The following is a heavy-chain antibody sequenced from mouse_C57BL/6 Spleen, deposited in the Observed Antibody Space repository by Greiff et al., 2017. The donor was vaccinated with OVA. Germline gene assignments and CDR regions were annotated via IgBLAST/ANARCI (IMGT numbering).Heavy chain of an antibody. Sequence: QVQLQQPGAELARPGASVKMSCKASGYTFTSYTMHWVKQRPGQGLEWIGYINPSSGYTKYNQKFKGKATLTADKSSSTASMQLSSLTSEDSAVYYCARYDYYEYYFDYWGQGTTLTVSS. CDR1: GYTFTSYT. J-gene: IGHJ2*01. CDR3: ARYDYYEYYFDY. D-gene: IGHD1-1*01. CDR2: INPSSGYT. V-gene: IGHV1-4*01.